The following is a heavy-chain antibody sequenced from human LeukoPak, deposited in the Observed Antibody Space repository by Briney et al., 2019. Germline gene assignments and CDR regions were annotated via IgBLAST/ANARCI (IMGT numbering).Heavy chain of an antibody. V-gene: IGHV3-53*01. CDR1: GFTVSSNY. Sequence: GGALRLSCAASGFTVSSNYMSWVRQAPGKGLEWVSIIFGNGDTTYYADSVKGRFTVSRDNSTDTLYLQMNDLRPDDTAIYYCAKRNTMVRGGPCFDYWGQGLLVTVSS. D-gene: IGHD3-10*01. CDR3: AKRNTMVRGGPCFDY. CDR2: IFGNGDTT. J-gene: IGHJ4*02.